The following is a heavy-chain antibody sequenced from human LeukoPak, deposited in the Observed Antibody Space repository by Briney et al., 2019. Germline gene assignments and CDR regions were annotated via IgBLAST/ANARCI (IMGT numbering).Heavy chain of an antibody. CDR3: ARDWYCSGGSCYLIDY. D-gene: IGHD2-15*01. V-gene: IGHV3-11*04. CDR1: GFTFSDYY. CDR2: ISSSGSTI. J-gene: IGHJ4*02. Sequence: GGSLRLSCAASGFTFSDYYMSWIRQAPGKGLEWVSYISSSGSTIYYADSVKGRFTISRDNAKNSLYLQMNSLRAEDTAVYYCARDWYCSGGSCYLIDYWGQGTLVTVSS.